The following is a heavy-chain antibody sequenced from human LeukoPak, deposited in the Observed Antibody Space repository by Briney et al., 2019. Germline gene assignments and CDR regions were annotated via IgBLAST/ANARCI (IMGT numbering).Heavy chain of an antibody. CDR3: ARNCSGGSCYAPGYFDL. V-gene: IGHV3-21*01. D-gene: IGHD2-15*01. CDR1: GFTFSSYT. Sequence: GGSLRLSCAASGFTFSSYTMNWVRQAPGNGLEWVSSISSSSSYIYYADSVKGRFTISRDNAKNSLYLQMNSLTADDTAVFYCARNCSGGSCYAPGYFDLWGRGTLVTVSS. CDR2: ISSSSSYI. J-gene: IGHJ2*01.